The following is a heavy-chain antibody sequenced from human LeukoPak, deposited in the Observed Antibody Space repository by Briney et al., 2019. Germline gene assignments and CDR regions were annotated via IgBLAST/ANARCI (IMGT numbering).Heavy chain of an antibody. Sequence: SETLSLTCTVSGASISSSNYFWGWIRQTPGKGLEWIGSIYYSGTTYYNPSLQSRVTISVDTSKNQFSLKMSSVTAADTAVYXXXXXRXGSIXSAFDIWGQGTMVTVSS. CDR3: XXXRXGSIXSAFDI. V-gene: IGHV4-39*01. D-gene: IGHD1-26*01. CDR1: GASISSSNYF. J-gene: IGHJ3*02. CDR2: IYYSGTT.